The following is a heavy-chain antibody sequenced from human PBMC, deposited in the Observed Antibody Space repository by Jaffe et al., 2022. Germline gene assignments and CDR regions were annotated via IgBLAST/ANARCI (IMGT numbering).Heavy chain of an antibody. CDR1: GFTFSGSA. CDR3: TRQTIEYCTGGVCYYFDY. V-gene: IGHV3-73*02. Sequence: EVQLVESGGGLVQPGGSLKLSCAASGFTFSGSAMHWVRQASGKGLEWVGRIRSKANSYATAYAASVKGRFTISRDDSKNTAYLQMNSLKTEDTAVYYCTRQTIEYCTGGVCYYFDYWGQGTLVTVSS. CDR2: IRSKANSYAT. D-gene: IGHD2-8*02. J-gene: IGHJ4*02.